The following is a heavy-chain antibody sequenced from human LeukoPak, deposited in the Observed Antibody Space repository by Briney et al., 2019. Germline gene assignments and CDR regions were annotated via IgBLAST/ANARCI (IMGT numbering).Heavy chain of an antibody. J-gene: IGHJ4*02. D-gene: IGHD1-14*01. CDR1: GGSTSSSTYY. CDR3: ARNDNSGTDPYFDY. Sequence: SETLSLTCTVSGGSTSSSTYYWGWIRQPPGKGLEWIGSIYHTGDTYYNPSHKSRLAISVDTSKNQFSLKLSSVTAADTAVYYCARNDNSGTDPYFDYWGQGTLVTVSS. V-gene: IGHV4-39*07. CDR2: IYHTGDT.